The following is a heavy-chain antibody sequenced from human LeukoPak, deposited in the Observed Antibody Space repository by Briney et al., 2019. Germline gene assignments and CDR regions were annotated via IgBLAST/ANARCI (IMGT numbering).Heavy chain of an antibody. Sequence: SETLSLTCTVSGGAVSSSNYYWSWIRQSPGKGLEWVGFFSYNAHSDYNPSLKSRVIISIDTSRNHFSLRLTSVTAADTAIYYCARVSVAGTGPDYWGWGTLVTVSS. CDR3: ARVSVAGTGPDY. J-gene: IGHJ4*02. D-gene: IGHD6-13*01. V-gene: IGHV4-61*03. CDR1: GGAVSSSNYY. CDR2: FSYNAHS.